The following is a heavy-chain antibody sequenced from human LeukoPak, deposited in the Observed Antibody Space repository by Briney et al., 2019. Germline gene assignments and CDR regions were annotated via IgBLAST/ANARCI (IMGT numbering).Heavy chain of an antibody. D-gene: IGHD5-24*01. CDR2: INHSGST. CDR3: ARQGVGPGRWLQLGDFNHYYYMDV. J-gene: IGHJ6*03. V-gene: IGHV4-34*01. CDR1: GGSFSGYY. Sequence: PSETLSLTCAVYGGSFSGYYWSWIRQPPGKGLEWIGEINHSGSTNYNPSLKSRVTISVDTSKNQFSLKLSSVTAADTAVYYCARQGVGPGRWLQLGDFNHYYYMDVWGKGTTVTISS.